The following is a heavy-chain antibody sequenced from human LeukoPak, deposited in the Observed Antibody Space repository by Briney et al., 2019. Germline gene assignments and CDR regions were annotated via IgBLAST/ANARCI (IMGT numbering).Heavy chain of an antibody. CDR2: IIPILGIA. V-gene: IGHV1-69*04. CDR3: ARDIRYDSSGYYYEYY. D-gene: IGHD3-22*01. Sequence: SVKVSCKASGGTFSSYAISWVRQAPGQGLEWMGRIIPILGIANYAQKFQGRVTIAADKSTSTAYMELSSLRSEDTAVYYCARDIRYDSSGYYYEYYWGQGTLVTVSS. J-gene: IGHJ4*02. CDR1: GGTFSSYA.